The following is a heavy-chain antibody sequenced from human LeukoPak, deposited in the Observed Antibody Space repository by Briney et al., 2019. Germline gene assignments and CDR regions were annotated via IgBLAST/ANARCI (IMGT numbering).Heavy chain of an antibody. V-gene: IGHV3-20*01. D-gene: IGHD6-13*01. Sequence: GGSLRLSCAASGFTFDDYGMSWVRQAPGKGLEWVSGINWNGGSTGYADSVKGRSTISRDNAKNSLYLQMNSLRAEDTALYHCARAAYSSSGNWFDPWGQGTLVTVSS. CDR3: ARAAYSSSGNWFDP. CDR2: INWNGGST. J-gene: IGHJ5*02. CDR1: GFTFDDYG.